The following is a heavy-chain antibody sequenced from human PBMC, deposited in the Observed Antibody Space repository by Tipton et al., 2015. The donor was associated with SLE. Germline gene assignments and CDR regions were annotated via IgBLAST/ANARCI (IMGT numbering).Heavy chain of an antibody. CDR1: DGSFSDYY. V-gene: IGHV4-34*01. CDR3: ARVGAYGFDI. D-gene: IGHD4/OR15-4a*01. Sequence: TLSLTCAVYDGSFSDYYWSWIRQPPGKGLEWIGEINHSGSTNYNPSLKSRVTISVDTSKNQFSLKLSSVTAADTAMFYCARVGAYGFDIWGQGTMVTVSS. J-gene: IGHJ3*02. CDR2: INHSGST.